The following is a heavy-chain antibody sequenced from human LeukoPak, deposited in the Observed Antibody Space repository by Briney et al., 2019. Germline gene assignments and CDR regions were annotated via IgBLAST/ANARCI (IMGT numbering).Heavy chain of an antibody. D-gene: IGHD3-22*01. CDR3: AKYYYDSSGYYSFDY. Sequence: ASVKVSCKACGYTFNNYGISWVRQAPGQGRDGMGWISAYNGNTNYAQKIQGRVTMYTDTSTSTAFMELRSLRSDETAIYYCAKYYYDSSGYYSFDYWGQGTLVTVSS. J-gene: IGHJ4*02. CDR1: GYTFNNYG. CDR2: ISAYNGNT. V-gene: IGHV1-18*01.